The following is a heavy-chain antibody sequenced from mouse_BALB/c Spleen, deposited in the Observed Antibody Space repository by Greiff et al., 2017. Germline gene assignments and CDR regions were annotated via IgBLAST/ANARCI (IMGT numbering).Heavy chain of an antibody. Sequence: EVKLMESGGGLVQPGGSRKLSCAASGFTFSDYGMAWVRQAPGKGPEWVAFISNLAYSIYYADTVTGRFTISRDNAKNTLYLEMSSLRSEDTAMYYCAREGLRRGFAYWGQGTLVTVSA. CDR2: ISNLAYSI. J-gene: IGHJ3*01. V-gene: IGHV5-15*02. D-gene: IGHD2-4*01. CDR1: GFTFSDYG. CDR3: AREGLRRGFAY.